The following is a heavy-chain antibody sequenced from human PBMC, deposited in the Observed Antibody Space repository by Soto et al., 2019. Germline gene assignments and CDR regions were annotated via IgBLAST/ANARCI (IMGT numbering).Heavy chain of an antibody. J-gene: IGHJ6*02. Sequence: SETLSLTCAVYGGSFSGYYWGWIRQPPGKGLEWIGEINHSGSTNYNPSLKSRVTISVDTSKNQFSLKLSSVTAADTAVYYCASGVGAIRGYYYYGMDVWGQGTTVTVSS. CDR2: INHSGST. CDR1: GGSFSGYY. D-gene: IGHD1-26*01. CDR3: ASGVGAIRGYYYYGMDV. V-gene: IGHV4-34*01.